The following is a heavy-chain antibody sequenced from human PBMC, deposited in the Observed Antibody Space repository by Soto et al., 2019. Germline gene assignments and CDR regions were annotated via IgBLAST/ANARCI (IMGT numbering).Heavy chain of an antibody. J-gene: IGHJ4*02. V-gene: IGHV4-34*01. CDR1: GGSFSGYY. Sequence: QVQLQQWGAGLLKPSQTLSLTCAVSGGSFSGYYCTWIRQPPGTGLEWVGEIDNSGSTNSNQSLSGRVTISVAMSKKQFSLMLLSVAAADTAVYYCARKCFAYGLRYWGQGALVTVSA. CDR3: ARKCFAYGLRY. CDR2: IDNSGST. D-gene: IGHD3-16*01.